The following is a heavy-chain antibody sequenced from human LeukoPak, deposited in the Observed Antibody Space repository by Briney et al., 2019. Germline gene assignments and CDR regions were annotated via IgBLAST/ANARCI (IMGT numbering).Heavy chain of an antibody. J-gene: IGHJ2*01. D-gene: IGHD3-22*01. V-gene: IGHV3-21*01. CDR1: GFTFSSYS. Sequence: GGSLRLSCVASGFTFSSYSMNWVRQAPGKGLEWVSSISSSSSYIYYADSVKGRFTISRDNAKNSLYLQMNSLRAEDTAVYYCARDLDSSGYFSGDYWYFDLWGRGTLVTVSS. CDR2: ISSSSSYI. CDR3: ARDLDSSGYFSGDYWYFDL.